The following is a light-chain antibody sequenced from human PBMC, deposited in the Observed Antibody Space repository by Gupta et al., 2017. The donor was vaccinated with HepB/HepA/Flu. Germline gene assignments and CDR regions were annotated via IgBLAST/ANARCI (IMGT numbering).Light chain of an antibody. V-gene: IGKV3-11*01. CDR1: QSVSSY. CDR2: DAS. J-gene: IGKJ4*01. CDR3: QQRSNWPFT. Sequence: EIVLPQSPATPSLHHGDRATLSCRASQSVSSYLAWYQQKPGQAPRLLIYDASNRATGIPARFSGSGSGTDFTLTISSLEPEDFAVYYCQQRSNWPFTFGGGTKVEIK.